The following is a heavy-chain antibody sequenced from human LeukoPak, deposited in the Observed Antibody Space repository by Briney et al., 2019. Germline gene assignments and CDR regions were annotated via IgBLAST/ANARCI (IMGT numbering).Heavy chain of an antibody. Sequence: ASVKVSCKASGYTFTSNDINWVRQATGQGLEWMGWMNPNSGNTGYAQKFQGRLTMTRNTSISTAYMELSSLRSEDTAVYYCARYDNSVYIFDHWGQGTLVTVSS. CDR2: MNPNSGNT. D-gene: IGHD3-22*01. J-gene: IGHJ5*02. CDR3: ARYDNSVYIFDH. V-gene: IGHV1-8*01. CDR1: GYTFTSND.